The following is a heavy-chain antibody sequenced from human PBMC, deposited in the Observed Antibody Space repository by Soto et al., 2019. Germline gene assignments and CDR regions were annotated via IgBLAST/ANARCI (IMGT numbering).Heavy chain of an antibody. CDR3: ARSIQEDIGMAGPNDIWFDP. D-gene: IGHD6-19*01. CDR2: IIPILDVA. J-gene: IGHJ5*02. V-gene: IGHV1-69*02. Sequence: QVQLVQSGAEVKRPGSSVKVSCQTSGGTFRTYTINWVRQAPGQGLEWMGRIIPILDVANYEQKFQGRVTITSNKSTSTAHMVLSSLRSEDTAVYSCARSIQEDIGMAGPNDIWFDPWGQGTLVTVSS. CDR1: GGTFRTYT.